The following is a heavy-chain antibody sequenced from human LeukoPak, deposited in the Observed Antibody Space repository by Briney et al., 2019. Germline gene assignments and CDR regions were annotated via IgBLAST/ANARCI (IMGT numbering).Heavy chain of an antibody. CDR2: ISSDGTTT. Sequence: GGSLRLSCAASGFTLSNYWMHWVRQAPGTGRVWVSRISSDGTTTIYADAVQGRFTISRDNAKNTLYLQMNSLRAEDTAVYYCARTATNRPDDAFDIWGQGTKVTVSS. CDR1: GFTLSNYW. D-gene: IGHD6-25*01. CDR3: ARTATNRPDDAFDI. J-gene: IGHJ3*02. V-gene: IGHV3-74*01.